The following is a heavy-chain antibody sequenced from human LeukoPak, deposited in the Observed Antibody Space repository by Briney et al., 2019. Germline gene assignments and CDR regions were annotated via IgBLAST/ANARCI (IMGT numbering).Heavy chain of an antibody. CDR2: ISGSGGST. D-gene: IGHD1-26*01. V-gene: IGHV3-23*01. Sequence: GGSLRLSCAASGFTFSSYAMSWVRQAPGKGLEWVSAISGSGGSTYYADSVKGRFTISRDNSKNTLYLQMNGLRAEDTAVYYCAFPKGGAGAFDIWGQGTMVTVSS. J-gene: IGHJ3*02. CDR1: GFTFSSYA. CDR3: AFPKGGAGAFDI.